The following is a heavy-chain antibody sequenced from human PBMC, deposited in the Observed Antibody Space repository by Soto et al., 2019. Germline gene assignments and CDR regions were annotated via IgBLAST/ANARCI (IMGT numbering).Heavy chain of an antibody. Sequence: VQLLQSGGGLVQPGGSLTLSCAASGFTFGTTDMSWVRQAPGEGLEWVSTIDGSGGITYYADSVKGRFTISRDNSRNTVYLQMNSLRGDDTALYYCVKNSGWFNTWGQGALVTVSS. V-gene: IGHV3-23*01. CDR2: IDGSGGIT. D-gene: IGHD3-10*01. CDR1: GFTFGTTD. CDR3: VKNSGWFNT. J-gene: IGHJ5*02.